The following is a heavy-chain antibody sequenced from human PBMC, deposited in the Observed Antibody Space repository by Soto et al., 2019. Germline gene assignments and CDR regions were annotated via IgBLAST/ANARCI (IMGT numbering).Heavy chain of an antibody. J-gene: IGHJ4*02. CDR1: GFTFSSYA. D-gene: IGHD3-10*01. CDR2: ISVSGGSA. Sequence: GGSLRLSCAASGFTFSSYAMTWVRQAPGKGLEWVSVISVSGGSAYYADSVKGRFTISRDNSKNTLYLQMNSLRAEDTAVYYCAKDQGTYYDYYNRYYFDYWGQGTLVTVS. CDR3: AKDQGTYYDYYNRYYFDY. V-gene: IGHV3-23*01.